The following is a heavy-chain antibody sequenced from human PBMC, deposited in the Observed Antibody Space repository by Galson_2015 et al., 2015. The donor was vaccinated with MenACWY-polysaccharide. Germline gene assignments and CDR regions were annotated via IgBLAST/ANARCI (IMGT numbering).Heavy chain of an antibody. V-gene: IGHV3-7*05. CDR2: IKQGGSER. CDR1: EFTFSSYW. Sequence: SLRLSCAASEFTFSSYWMSWVRQAPGKGLEWMTNIKQGGSERHYVKSVKGRFGISRDDPKKSLYLQMNSLRAEDTDVYYCAREKLEGGGFVPWVRGTLVTVSS. CDR3: AREKLEGGGFVP. J-gene: IGHJ5*02. D-gene: IGHD3-16*01.